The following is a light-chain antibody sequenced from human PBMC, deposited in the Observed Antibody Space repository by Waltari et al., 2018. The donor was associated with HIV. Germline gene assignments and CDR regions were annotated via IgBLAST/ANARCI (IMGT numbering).Light chain of an antibody. CDR3: QQFDTWPS. Sequence: EIVLTQSPAILSVFPGERVTLSCRASQSVGSKLAWYQQKPGQAPRLLIYGASIRATGIPARFSGSGSGTEFTLTISSLQSGDSAVFYCQQFDTWPSFGGGTKVEIQ. J-gene: IGKJ4*01. V-gene: IGKV3D-15*01. CDR2: GAS. CDR1: QSVGSK.